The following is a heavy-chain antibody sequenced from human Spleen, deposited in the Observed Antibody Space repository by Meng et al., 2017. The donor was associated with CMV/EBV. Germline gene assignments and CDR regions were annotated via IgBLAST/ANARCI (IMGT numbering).Heavy chain of an antibody. J-gene: IGHJ6*02. D-gene: IGHD5-12*01. CDR1: GFTFSFYA. V-gene: IGHV3-23*01. CDR2: ISGSGSST. Sequence: LSLTCAASGFTFSFYAMTWVRQAPGKGLEWLSSISGSGSSTFYADSVKGRFTISRDKSKNTLYLQMNSLGADDTAVYYCAKQDGYNYYSYGLDVWGQGTTVTVSS. CDR3: AKQDGYNYYSYGLDV.